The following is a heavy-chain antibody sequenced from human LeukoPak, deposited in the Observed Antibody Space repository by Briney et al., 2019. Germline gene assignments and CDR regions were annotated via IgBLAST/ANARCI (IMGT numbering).Heavy chain of an antibody. D-gene: IGHD3-22*01. V-gene: IGHV3-53*01. Sequence: GGSLRLSCAASGFTFSSYSMNWVRQAPGKGLEWVSVIYSGGSTYYADSVKGRFTISRDNSKNTLYPQMNSLRAEDTAVYYCARGVDSTYYYYYYYMDVWGKGTTVTISS. CDR3: ARGVDSTYYYYYYYMDV. CDR2: IYSGGST. CDR1: GFTFSSYS. J-gene: IGHJ6*03.